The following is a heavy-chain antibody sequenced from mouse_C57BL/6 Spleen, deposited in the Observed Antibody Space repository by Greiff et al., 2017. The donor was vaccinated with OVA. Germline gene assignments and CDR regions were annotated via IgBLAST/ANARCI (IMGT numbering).Heavy chain of an antibody. CDR2: ISSGGDYI. V-gene: IGHV5-9-1*02. D-gene: IGHD1-1*01. Sequence: EVHLVESGEGLVKPGGSLKLSCAASGFTFSSYAMSWVRQTPEKRLEWVAYISSGGDYIYYADTVKGRFTISRDNARNTLYLQMSSLKSEDTAMYYCTRVYYRSSYHWYFHVWGTVTTVTVSS. CDR3: TRVYYRSSYHWYFHV. CDR1: GFTFSSYA. J-gene: IGHJ1*03.